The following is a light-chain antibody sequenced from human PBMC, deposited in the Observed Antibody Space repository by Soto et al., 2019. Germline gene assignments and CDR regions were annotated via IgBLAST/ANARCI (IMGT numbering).Light chain of an antibody. V-gene: IGLV6-57*03. J-gene: IGLJ3*02. CDR3: QSYDTNNPWV. CDR1: SGSIASYY. Sequence: NFMLTQPHSVSESPGKTITISCTRSSGSIASYYVQWYQQRPGSAPTTVIYEDNQRPSGVPDRFSGSTDSSSNSASLTISGLKTEDEADYYCQSYDTNNPWVFGGGTKLTVL. CDR2: EDN.